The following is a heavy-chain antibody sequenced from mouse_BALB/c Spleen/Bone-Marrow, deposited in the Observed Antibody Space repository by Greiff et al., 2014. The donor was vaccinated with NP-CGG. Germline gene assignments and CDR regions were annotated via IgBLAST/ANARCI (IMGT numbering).Heavy chain of an antibody. V-gene: IGHV2-9*02. CDR3: ARGYHCYFDV. CDR2: IWDGGSK. Sequence: VHLVESGPGLVAPSQSLSITCTVSGFSLTSYGVHWVRQPPGKGLEWLGVIWDGGSKNYNSTLMSRLSINKDNSKSQVFLKMNNLQTDDTALYYCARGYHCYFDVWGEGTTVTVSS. J-gene: IGHJ1*01. CDR1: GFSLTSYG.